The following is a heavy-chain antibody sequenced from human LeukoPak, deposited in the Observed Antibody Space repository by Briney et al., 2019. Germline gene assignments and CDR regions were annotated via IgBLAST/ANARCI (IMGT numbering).Heavy chain of an antibody. Sequence: SETLSLTCTVSGGSISSYYWSWIPQPPGKGLEWIGYIYYSGSTNYNPSLKSRVTISVDTSKNQFSLKLSSVTAADTAVYYCARLGYVGWFDPWGQGTLVTVSS. CDR3: ARLGYVGWFDP. D-gene: IGHD5-12*01. CDR2: IYYSGST. CDR1: GGSISSYY. V-gene: IGHV4-59*01. J-gene: IGHJ5*02.